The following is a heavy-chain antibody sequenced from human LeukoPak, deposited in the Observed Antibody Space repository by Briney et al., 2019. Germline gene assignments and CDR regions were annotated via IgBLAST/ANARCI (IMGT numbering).Heavy chain of an antibody. V-gene: IGHV4-34*01. D-gene: IGHD2-2*01. CDR1: GGSFSGYH. Sequence: SETLSLTCALYGGSFSGYHWTWIRQPPGKGLEWIGEITHTGNTNYNPSLKSRVTISADTSKNQFSLKLSSVTAADTAVYYCARGNLVVVAAANRAHSYMDVWAKGTTVTVSS. J-gene: IGHJ6*03. CDR2: ITHTGNT. CDR3: ARGNLVVVAAANRAHSYMDV.